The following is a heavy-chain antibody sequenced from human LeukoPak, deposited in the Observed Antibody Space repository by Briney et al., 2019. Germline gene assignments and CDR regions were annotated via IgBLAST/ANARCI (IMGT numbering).Heavy chain of an antibody. Sequence: GGSLRHSCAASGFTFSSYWMSWVRQAPGRGLEWVANIKQDGSEKYYVDSVKGRFTISRDNAKNSLYLQMNSLRAEDTAVYYCARDCFSTSCYARNLGEWGQGTLVTVSS. CDR3: ARDCFSTSCYARNLGE. CDR1: GFTFSSYW. J-gene: IGHJ4*02. V-gene: IGHV3-7*01. D-gene: IGHD2-2*01. CDR2: IKQDGSEK.